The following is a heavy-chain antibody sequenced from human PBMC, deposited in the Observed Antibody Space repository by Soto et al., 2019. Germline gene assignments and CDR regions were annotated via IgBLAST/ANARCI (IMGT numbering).Heavy chain of an antibody. Sequence: GGSLRLSCAGSGFTFSSYGMHWVRQAPGKGLEWVAIISYDGTNKYYSDSVKGRFTVSRDNSKNTLYLQMNSLRAEDTAVYYCANSRSSYDSSAFHAFHIWGQGTMVTVSS. CDR1: GFTFSSYG. CDR3: ANSRSSYDSSAFHAFHI. D-gene: IGHD3-22*01. V-gene: IGHV3-30*18. J-gene: IGHJ3*02. CDR2: ISYDGTNK.